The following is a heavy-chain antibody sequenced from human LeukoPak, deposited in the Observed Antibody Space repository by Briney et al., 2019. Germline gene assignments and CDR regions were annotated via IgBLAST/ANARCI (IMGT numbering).Heavy chain of an antibody. CDR3: VKDSPPRYSGSPPAY. Sequence: PGGSLRLSCAASGFTFSSYWMSWDRQAPGKGLEWVANINKDGGEKYYVDSVKGRFTISRDNAKNSLYLQMNSLRADDTAVYYCVKDSPPRYSGSPPAYWGQGTLVTVSS. CDR1: GFTFSSYW. J-gene: IGHJ4*02. V-gene: IGHV3-7*03. D-gene: IGHD1-26*01. CDR2: INKDGGEK.